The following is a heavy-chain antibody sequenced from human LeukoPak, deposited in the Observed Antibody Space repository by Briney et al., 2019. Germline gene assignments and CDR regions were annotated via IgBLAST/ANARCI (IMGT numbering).Heavy chain of an antibody. D-gene: IGHD6-13*01. Sequence: PSETLSLSCTVSGSSISSYYWTWIRQPAGKGLEWIGRIYSSGSTDYNPSLKSRVTMSVDTSKNQFSLKLSSVTAADPALYYCARDPPASSSTHSSSWSFDYWGQGALVAVSS. CDR3: ARDPPASSSTHSSSWSFDY. J-gene: IGHJ4*02. CDR1: GSSISSYY. CDR2: IYSSGST. V-gene: IGHV4-4*07.